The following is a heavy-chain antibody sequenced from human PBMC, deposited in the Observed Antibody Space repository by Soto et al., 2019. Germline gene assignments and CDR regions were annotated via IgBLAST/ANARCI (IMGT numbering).Heavy chain of an antibody. Sequence: EVQLVESGGGLVQPGGSARLSCAASGFSVSGWYMDWVRQAPGKGLEWVARLKDRSQNYATEYAASVKGRFTVSRHASQNSMYLQITSLKIEDTAVYYWAREGDARWLDSWCQGTLVTVS. V-gene: IGHV3-72*01. J-gene: IGHJ5*01. CDR3: AREGDARWLDS. CDR1: GFSVSGWY. D-gene: IGHD1-26*01. CDR2: LKDRSQNYAT.